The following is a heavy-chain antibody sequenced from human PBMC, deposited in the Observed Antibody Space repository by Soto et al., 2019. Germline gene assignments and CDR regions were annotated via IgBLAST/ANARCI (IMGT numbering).Heavy chain of an antibody. V-gene: IGHV1-3*01. D-gene: IGHD4-4*01. CDR2: INAGDGNT. J-gene: IGHJ4*02. CDR1: GYTFTSYA. Sequence: QVQLVQSGAEVKKPGASVKVSCKASGYTFTSYAMHWVRQAPGQRLEWMGWINAGDGNTKYSQKFQGRVTITRDTSASTAWMELSSLRSEETAVYYCARDGMTTEFDYGGQGTLVTVSS. CDR3: ARDGMTTEFDY.